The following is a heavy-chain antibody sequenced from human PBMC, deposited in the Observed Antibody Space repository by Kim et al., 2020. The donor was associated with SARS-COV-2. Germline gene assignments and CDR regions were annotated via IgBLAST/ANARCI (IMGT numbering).Heavy chain of an antibody. J-gene: IGHJ5*02. Sequence: EKGRFTISRDNAKNYLYLQMNSLRAEDTAVYYCARGGSIAAAGTVNWFDPWGQGTLVTVSS. D-gene: IGHD6-13*01. V-gene: IGHV3-21*01. CDR3: ARGGSIAAAGTVNWFDP.